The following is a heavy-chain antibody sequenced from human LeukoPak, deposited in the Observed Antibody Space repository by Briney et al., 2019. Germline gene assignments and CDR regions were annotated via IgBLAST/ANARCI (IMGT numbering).Heavy chain of an antibody. Sequence: PGGSLRLSCAASGFTFSSYWMHWVRHAPGKGLVWVSRINSDGSSTSYADSVKGRFTISRDNAKNTLYLQMNSLRAEDTAVYYCARDPSPMYSSSWDYFDYWGQGTLVTVSS. V-gene: IGHV3-74*01. J-gene: IGHJ4*02. D-gene: IGHD6-13*01. CDR1: GFTFSSYW. CDR2: INSDGSST. CDR3: ARDPSPMYSSSWDYFDY.